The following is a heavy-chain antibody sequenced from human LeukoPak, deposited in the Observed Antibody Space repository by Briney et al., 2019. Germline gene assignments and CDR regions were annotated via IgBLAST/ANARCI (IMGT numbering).Heavy chain of an antibody. D-gene: IGHD3-10*01. CDR1: GGSFSGYY. J-gene: IGHJ4*02. CDR3: ARGGGLFEN. Sequence: PSETLSLTCAVYGGSFSGYYWSWIRQPPGKGLEWIGEINHSGSTNYNPSLKSRVTISVDTSKNQFSLKLSSVTAADTAGYYCARGGGLFENWGQGTLVTVSS. V-gene: IGHV4-34*01. CDR2: INHSGST.